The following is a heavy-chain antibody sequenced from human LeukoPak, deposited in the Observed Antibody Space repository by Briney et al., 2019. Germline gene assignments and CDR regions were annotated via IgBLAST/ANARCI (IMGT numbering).Heavy chain of an antibody. Sequence: GGSLRLSCAASGFTFSSYWMHWVRQAPGKGLVWVSRINGDGSTTNYAHSVKGRFTISIDNAKHTLYLQMNSLRAEDTAVYYCARTNAGCPIDYWGQGTLVTVSS. D-gene: IGHD1-1*01. V-gene: IGHV3-74*01. CDR3: ARTNAGCPIDY. J-gene: IGHJ4*02. CDR2: INGDGSTT. CDR1: GFTFSSYW.